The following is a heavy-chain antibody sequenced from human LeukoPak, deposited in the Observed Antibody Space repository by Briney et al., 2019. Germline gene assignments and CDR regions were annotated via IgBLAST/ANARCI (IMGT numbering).Heavy chain of an antibody. Sequence: PSETLSLTCTVSGGSISSGSYYWSWIRQPAGKGLEWIGRIYTSGSTNYNPSLKSRVTISVDTSKNQFSLKLSSVTAADTAVYYCARFPPAGVDAFDIWGQGTMVTVSS. CDR3: ARFPPAGVDAFDI. CDR1: GGSISSGSYY. J-gene: IGHJ3*02. D-gene: IGHD3-3*01. V-gene: IGHV4-61*02. CDR2: IYTSGST.